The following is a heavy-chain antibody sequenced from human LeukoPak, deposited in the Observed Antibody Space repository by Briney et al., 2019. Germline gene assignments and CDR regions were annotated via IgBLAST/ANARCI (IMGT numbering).Heavy chain of an antibody. Sequence: GGSLRLSCAASGSTFNTYWMTWVRQAPGKGLEWVANINQDESEKHYGDSVKGRFTISRDNAKNSLYLQMNSLRADDTAVYYCVRDSSTWSWAEYFHHWGQGTLVTVSS. CDR1: GSTFNTYW. CDR2: INQDESEK. V-gene: IGHV3-7*01. J-gene: IGHJ1*01. D-gene: IGHD6-13*01. CDR3: VRDSSTWSWAEYFHH.